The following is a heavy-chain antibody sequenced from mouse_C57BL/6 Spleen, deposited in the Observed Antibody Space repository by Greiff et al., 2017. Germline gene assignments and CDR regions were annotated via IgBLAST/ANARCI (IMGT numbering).Heavy chain of an antibody. V-gene: IGHV1-80*01. CDR1: GYAFSSYW. D-gene: IGHD2-10*02. CDR2: IYPGDGDT. Sequence: QVQLQQSGAELVKPGASVKISCKASGYAFSSYWMTWVKQRPGKGLEWIGQIYPGDGDTNYNGKFKGKATLTADKSSSTAYMQLSSLTSEDSAVFCGARGGYEGDAMDYWGQGTSVTVAS. CDR3: ARGGYEGDAMDY. J-gene: IGHJ4*01.